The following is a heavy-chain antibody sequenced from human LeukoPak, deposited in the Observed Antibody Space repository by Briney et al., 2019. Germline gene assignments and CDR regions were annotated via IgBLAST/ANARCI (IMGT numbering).Heavy chain of an antibody. D-gene: IGHD6-13*01. J-gene: IGHJ4*02. CDR3: ARASSSWPHADY. CDR1: GFTFSSYE. CDR2: ISGRGTTI. V-gene: IGHV3-48*03. Sequence: GGSLRLSCAASGFTFSSYEMNWVRQVPGKGLEWVSYISGRGTTIYYADAVKGRFIISRDNAKNSLYLQMNSLRAEDTAVYYCARASSSWPHADYWGQGTLVTVSS.